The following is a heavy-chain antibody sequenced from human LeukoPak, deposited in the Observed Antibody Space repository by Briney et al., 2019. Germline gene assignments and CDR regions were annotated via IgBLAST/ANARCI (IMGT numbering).Heavy chain of an antibody. D-gene: IGHD3-3*01. CDR2: IYYSGST. CDR1: GGSISSSSYY. Sequence: IPSETLSLTCTVSGGSISSSSYYWGWIRQPPGKGLEGIGSIYYSGSTYYNPSLKSRVTISVDTSKNQFSLKLSSVTAADTAVYYCARVTYYDFWSGLDYWGQGTLVTVSS. CDR3: ARVTYYDFWSGLDY. J-gene: IGHJ4*02. V-gene: IGHV4-39*01.